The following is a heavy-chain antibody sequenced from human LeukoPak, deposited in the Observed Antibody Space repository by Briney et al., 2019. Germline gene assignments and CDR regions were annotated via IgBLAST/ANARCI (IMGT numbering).Heavy chain of an antibody. CDR2: IIPIFGIA. CDR1: GGTFSSYA. D-gene: IGHD2-15*01. V-gene: IGHV1-69*04. J-gene: IGHJ3*02. Sequence: SVKVSCKASGGTFSSYAISWVRQAPGQGLEWMGRIIPIFGIANYAQKFQGRVTITADKSTSTAYMELSSPRSEDTAVYYCARVRGGGPDAFDIWGQGTMVTVSS. CDR3: ARVRGGGPDAFDI.